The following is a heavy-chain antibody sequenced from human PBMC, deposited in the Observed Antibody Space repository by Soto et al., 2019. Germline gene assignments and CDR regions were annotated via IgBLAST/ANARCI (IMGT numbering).Heavy chain of an antibody. CDR3: AAYGDYLSYYYYGMDV. CDR2: ISGSGGST. Sequence: GSLRLSCAASGFTFSSYAMSWVRQAPGKGLEWVSAISGSGGSTYYADSVKGRFTISRDNSKNTLYLQMNSLRAEDTAVYYCAAYGDYLSYYYYGMDVWGQGTTVTVSS. CDR1: GFTFSSYA. D-gene: IGHD4-17*01. V-gene: IGHV3-23*01. J-gene: IGHJ6*02.